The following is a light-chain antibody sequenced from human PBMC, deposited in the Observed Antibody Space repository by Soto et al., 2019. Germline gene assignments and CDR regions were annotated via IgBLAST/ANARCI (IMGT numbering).Light chain of an antibody. V-gene: IGKV3-15*01. J-gene: IGKJ5*01. CDR2: GAS. CDR3: QQYNDWPTIT. CDR1: QSLSGN. Sequence: EIVMTQSQATLYLSPGERATLSCRASQSLSGNLAWYQQKPGQAPRLLMYGASTRATGIPARFSGSGSGTEFTLTITSLQPEDFAVYYCQQYNDWPTITFGQGTRLEIK.